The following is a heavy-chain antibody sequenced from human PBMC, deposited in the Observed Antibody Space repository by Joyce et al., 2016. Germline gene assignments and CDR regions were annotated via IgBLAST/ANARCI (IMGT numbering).Heavy chain of an antibody. Sequence: EVQLVESGGGLVKPGGSLRLSCAASGFTFSCYSMSWVRQGPGKGLEWVSSLRSSCSYIKYTDSVKGRFTISRDNAKNSLYLQMNSLRVEDTAVYYCARSRYTNGIFDYWGQGTLVTVSS. CDR3: ARSRYTNGIFDY. CDR1: GFTFSCYS. D-gene: IGHD2-8*01. J-gene: IGHJ4*02. CDR2: LRSSCSYI. V-gene: IGHV3-21*01.